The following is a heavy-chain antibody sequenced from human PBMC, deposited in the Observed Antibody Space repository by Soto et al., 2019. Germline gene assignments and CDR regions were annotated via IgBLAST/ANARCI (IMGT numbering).Heavy chain of an antibody. CDR3: ARDPALGGPFDY. D-gene: IGHD3-16*01. CDR2: INADNGNT. V-gene: IGHV1-3*01. J-gene: IGHJ4*02. Sequence: ASVKVSCKASGYTFTSYAMHWVRQAPGQRLEWMAWINADNGNTNYSQKLQGRVTMTTDTSTSTAYMELRSLRSDDTAVYYCARDPALGGPFDYWGQGTLVTVSS. CDR1: GYTFTSYA.